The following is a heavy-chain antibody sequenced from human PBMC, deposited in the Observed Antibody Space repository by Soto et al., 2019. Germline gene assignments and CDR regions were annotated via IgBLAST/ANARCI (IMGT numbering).Heavy chain of an antibody. CDR2: IKSKTDGGTT. J-gene: IGHJ4*02. Sequence: GGSLRLSCAASGFTFSNAWMSWVRQAPGKGLEWVGRIKSKTDGGTTDYAAPVKGRFTISRDDSKNTLYLQMNSLKTEDTAVYYCTTGIVVVAATGQDYWGQGTLVTVSS. V-gene: IGHV3-15*01. CDR1: GFTFSNAW. CDR3: TTGIVVVAATGQDY. D-gene: IGHD2-15*01.